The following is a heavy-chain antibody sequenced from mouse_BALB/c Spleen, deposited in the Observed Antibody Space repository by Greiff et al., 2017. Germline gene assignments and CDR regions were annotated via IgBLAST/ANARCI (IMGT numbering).Heavy chain of an antibody. CDR3: ARHGGNYGYYAMDY. D-gene: IGHD1-1*02. V-gene: IGHV2-6-2*01. CDR2: IWSDGST. CDR1: GFSLTSYG. Sequence: VKLMESGPDLVAPSQSLSITCTVSGFSLTSYGVHWVRQPPGKGLEWLVVIWSDGSTTYNSALKSRLSISKDNSKSQVFLKMNSLQTDDTAMYYGARHGGNYGYYAMDYWGQGTSVTVSS. J-gene: IGHJ4*01.